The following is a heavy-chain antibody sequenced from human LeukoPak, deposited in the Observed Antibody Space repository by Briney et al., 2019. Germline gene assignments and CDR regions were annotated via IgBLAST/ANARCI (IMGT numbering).Heavy chain of an antibody. D-gene: IGHD3-10*01. V-gene: IGHV1-2*02. CDR3: AKGSSSSWGYFQH. J-gene: IGHJ1*01. CDR1: GYTFTGSY. Sequence: ASVKVSCKASGYTFTGSYMHWVRQAPGEGLEWMGWINPDSGDTEYAQNFQGRVTMTRDTSISTAYMDLGRLRSDDTAVYYCAKGSSSSWGYFQHWGQGALVTVSS. CDR2: INPDSGDT.